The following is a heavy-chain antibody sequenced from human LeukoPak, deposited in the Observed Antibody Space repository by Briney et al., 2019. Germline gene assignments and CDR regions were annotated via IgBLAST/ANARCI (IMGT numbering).Heavy chain of an antibody. CDR1: GFTFTSSA. D-gene: IGHD5-18*01. J-gene: IGHJ4*02. Sequence: SVKVSCKASGFTFTSSAVQWVRQARGQRLGWIGWIVVGSGNTNYAQKFQERVTITRDMSTSTAYMELSSLRSEDTAVYYCAADLRFSYGLFDYWGQGTLVTVSS. V-gene: IGHV1-58*01. CDR3: AADLRFSYGLFDY. CDR2: IVVGSGNT.